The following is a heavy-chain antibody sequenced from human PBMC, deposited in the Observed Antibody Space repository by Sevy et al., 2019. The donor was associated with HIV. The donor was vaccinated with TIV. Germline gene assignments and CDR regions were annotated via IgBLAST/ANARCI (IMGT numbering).Heavy chain of an antibody. Sequence: GGSLRLSCAASGFTFSSYWMHWVRQAPGKGPVWVSGVNSHGSSINFADSVKGRFTMSRDSAKNTLYLQMNSLRAEDTAVYFCVAANTWQDYWGQGTLVTVSS. J-gene: IGHJ4*02. CDR1: GFTFSSYW. CDR2: VNSHGSSI. V-gene: IGHV3-74*01. CDR3: VAANTWQDY. D-gene: IGHD2-15*01.